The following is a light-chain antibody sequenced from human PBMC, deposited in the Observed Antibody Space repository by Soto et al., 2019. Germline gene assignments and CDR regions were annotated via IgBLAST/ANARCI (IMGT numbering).Light chain of an antibody. J-gene: IGLJ3*02. CDR1: TCNIGAGFG. Sequence: QSVLTQPPSVSGAPGQRVTICCTGSTCNIGAGFGVHWYQQLPGAGPKVVIYADVNRPSGVPDRFSGSKSGTSASLTITGLQAEDEAVYYCQSYDSSLNNSGLFGGGTKLTVL. CDR3: QSYDSSLNNSGL. CDR2: ADV. V-gene: IGLV1-40*01.